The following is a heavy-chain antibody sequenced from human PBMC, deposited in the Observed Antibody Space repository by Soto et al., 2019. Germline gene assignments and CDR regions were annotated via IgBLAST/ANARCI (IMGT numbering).Heavy chain of an antibody. Sequence: SGPTLVNPTQTLTLTCTFSGFSLSTSGVGVGWIRQPPGKALEWLALIYWDDDKRYSPSLKSRLTITKDTSKNQVVLTMTDMDPLDTATYYCAQSIWRGYKAWFDPWGQGTLVTVSS. V-gene: IGHV2-5*02. J-gene: IGHJ5*02. CDR3: AQSIWRGYKAWFDP. D-gene: IGHD3-3*01. CDR2: IYWDDDK. CDR1: GFSLSTSGVG.